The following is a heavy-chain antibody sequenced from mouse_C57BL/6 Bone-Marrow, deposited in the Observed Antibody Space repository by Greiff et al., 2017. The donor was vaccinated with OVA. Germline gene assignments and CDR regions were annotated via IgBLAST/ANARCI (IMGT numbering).Heavy chain of an antibody. CDR2: ISSGGDYI. V-gene: IGHV5-9-1*02. J-gene: IGHJ3*01. D-gene: IGHD1-1*01. Sequence: EVKLEESGEGLVKPGGSLKLSCAASGFTFSSYAMSWVRQTPEKRLEWVAYISSGGDYIYYADTVKGRFTISRDNARNTLYLQMSSLKSEDTAMYYCTRAGYYYGSSRFAYWGQGTLVTVSA. CDR3: TRAGYYYGSSRFAY. CDR1: GFTFSSYA.